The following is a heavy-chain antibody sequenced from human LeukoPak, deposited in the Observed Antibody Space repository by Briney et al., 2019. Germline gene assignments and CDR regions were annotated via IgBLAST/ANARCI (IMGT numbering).Heavy chain of an antibody. CDR2: ISGSGGST. D-gene: IGHD3-22*01. CDR1: GFTFSSYA. Sequence: GGSLRLSCAASGFTFSSYAMSWVRQAPGKGLERVSAISGSGGSTYYADSVKGRFTISRDNSKNTLYLQMNSLRAEDTAVYYCAKDVRWYYDSSGYPLDYWGQGTLVTVSS. CDR3: AKDVRWYYDSSGYPLDY. J-gene: IGHJ4*02. V-gene: IGHV3-23*01.